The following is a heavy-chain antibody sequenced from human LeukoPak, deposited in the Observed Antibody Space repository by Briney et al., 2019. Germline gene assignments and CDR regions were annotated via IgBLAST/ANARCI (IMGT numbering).Heavy chain of an antibody. J-gene: IGHJ4*02. CDR1: GFTFTNYA. CDR2: ISDRGDRQ. CDR3: VVYTGGYRSQF. D-gene: IGHD5-24*01. Sequence: GGSLRLSCAASGFTFTNYAMSWVRQAPGKGLEWVSAISDRGDRQYYADSVKGRFTISRDNSMNTLRLQMNSLSVEDTAVYYCVVYTGGYRSQFWGQGTLSPSPQ. V-gene: IGHV3-23*01.